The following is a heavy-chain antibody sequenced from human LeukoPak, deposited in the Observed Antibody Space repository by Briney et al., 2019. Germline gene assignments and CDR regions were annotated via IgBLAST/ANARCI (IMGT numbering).Heavy chain of an antibody. V-gene: IGHV1-46*01. CDR1: GYTFTSYY. D-gene: IGHD3-16*02. J-gene: IGHJ5*02. CDR3: ARDLGGSYRSENWFDP. CDR2: INPSGGST. Sequence: ASVKVSCKASGYTFTSYYMHWVRQAPGQGLEWMGIINPSGGSTSYAQKLQGRVTMTRDMSTSTVYMELSSLRSEDTAVYYCARDLGGSYRSENWFDPWGQGTLVTVSS.